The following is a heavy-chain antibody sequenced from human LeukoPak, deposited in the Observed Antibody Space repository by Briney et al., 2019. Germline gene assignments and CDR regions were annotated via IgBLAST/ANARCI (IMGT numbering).Heavy chain of an antibody. CDR3: ARMGYYYGSGSYEDFDY. CDR2: IYPGDSDT. D-gene: IGHD3-10*01. V-gene: IGHV5-51*01. CDR1: GYSFTSYW. J-gene: IGHJ4*02. Sequence: GESLKISCKGSGYSFTSYWIGWVRQMPGKGLEWMGIIYPGDSDTRYSPSFQGQVTISADKSISTAYLQWSSLKASDTAMYYCARMGYYYGSGSYEDFDYWGQGTLVTVSS.